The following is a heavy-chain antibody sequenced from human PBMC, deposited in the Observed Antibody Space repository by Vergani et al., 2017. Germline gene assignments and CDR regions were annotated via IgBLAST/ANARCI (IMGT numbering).Heavy chain of an antibody. J-gene: IGHJ4*02. CDR3: ARDSAYYYDSSGPDY. D-gene: IGHD3-22*01. CDR2: IIPILGIA. V-gene: IGHV1-69*08. CDR1: GGTFSSYT. Sequence: QVQLVQSGAEVKKPGSSVKVSCKASGGTFSSYTISWVRQAPGQGLEWMGRIIPILGIANYAQKLQGRVTMTTDTSTSTAYMELRSRRSDDTAVYYCARDSAYYYDSSGPDYGGQGTLLTVSS.